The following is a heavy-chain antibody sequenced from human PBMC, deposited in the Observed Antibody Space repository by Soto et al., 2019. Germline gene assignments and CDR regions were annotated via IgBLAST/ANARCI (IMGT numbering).Heavy chain of an antibody. CDR2: FYDSGST. J-gene: IGHJ4*02. D-gene: IGHD2-15*01. CDR3: AISFPDGCSGAACYQDY. V-gene: IGHV4-59*01. Sequence: SETLSLTCTVSGDSIGSFYWTWIRQPPGKGLEWIGYFYDSGSTHYNPSLKSRVTMSEDTSKNQFSLKLSSVTAADTAVYYCAISFPDGCSGAACYQDYWGQGTLVTVSS. CDR1: GDSIGSFY.